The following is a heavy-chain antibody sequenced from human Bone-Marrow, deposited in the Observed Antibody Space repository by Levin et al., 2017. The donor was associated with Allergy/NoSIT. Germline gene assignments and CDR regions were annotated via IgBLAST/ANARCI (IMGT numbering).Heavy chain of an antibody. J-gene: IGHJ4*02. Sequence: MPSETLSLTCNVSGGSISSHYWSWIRQPPGKGLEWIGSIYYSGSTNYNPSLKSRVTIAVDTSKSQFSLKLSSVTAADTAMYYCAREYSSSSGKPFDYWGQGTLVTVSS. CDR1: GGSISSHY. CDR3: AREYSSSSGKPFDY. V-gene: IGHV4-59*11. D-gene: IGHD6-6*01. CDR2: IYYSGST.